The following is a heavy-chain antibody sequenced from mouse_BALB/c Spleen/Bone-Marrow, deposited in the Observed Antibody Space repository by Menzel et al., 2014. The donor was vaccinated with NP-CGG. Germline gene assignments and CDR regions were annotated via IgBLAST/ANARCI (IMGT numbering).Heavy chain of an antibody. CDR1: GISLTSHG. V-gene: IGHV2-9*02. J-gene: IGHJ2*01. CDR2: IWAGGST. Sequence: VMLEESGPGLVAPLQSLSITCIVSGISLTSHGVHWVRQPPGKGLESLGVIWAGGSTTYNSALISRLSISKDSSKSQVFLKMNSRQTDDTAMCYCARDDNYYWDYWGPGTTLTVSS. CDR3: ARDDNYYWDY. D-gene: IGHD1-3*01.